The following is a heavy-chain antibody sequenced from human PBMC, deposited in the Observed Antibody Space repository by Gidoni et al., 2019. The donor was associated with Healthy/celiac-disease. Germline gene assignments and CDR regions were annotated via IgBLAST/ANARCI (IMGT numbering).Heavy chain of an antibody. V-gene: IGHV3-73*02. CDR2: IRSKANSYAT. CDR3: TRHVPYCSSTSCYFDY. J-gene: IGHJ4*02. CDR1: GFTFSGSA. D-gene: IGHD2-2*01. Sequence: EVQLVESGGGLVQPGGSLKLSCEASGFTFSGSAMHWVRQASGKGLEWVGRIRSKANSYATAYAASVKGRFTISRDDSKNTAYLQMNSLKTEDTAVYYCTRHVPYCSSTSCYFDYWGQGTLVTVSS.